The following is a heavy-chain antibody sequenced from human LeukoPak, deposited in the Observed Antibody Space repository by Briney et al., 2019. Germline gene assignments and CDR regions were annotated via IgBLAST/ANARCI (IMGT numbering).Heavy chain of an antibody. CDR2: ISAYNGNT. Sequence: ASVKVSCKASGYTFTSYGISWVRQAPGQGLEWMGWISAYNGNTNYAQKLQGRVTMTTDTSTSTAYMELRNLRSDDTAVYYCARVPDSSGYSNDAFDIWGQGTMVTVSS. D-gene: IGHD3-22*01. CDR1: GYTFTSYG. J-gene: IGHJ3*02. V-gene: IGHV1-18*01. CDR3: ARVPDSSGYSNDAFDI.